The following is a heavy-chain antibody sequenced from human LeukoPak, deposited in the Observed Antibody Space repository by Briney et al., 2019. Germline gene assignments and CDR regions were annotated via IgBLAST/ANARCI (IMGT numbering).Heavy chain of an antibody. CDR2: ISSSSSYI. CDR1: GFSFSDYE. J-gene: IGHJ4*02. Sequence: GGSLRLSCAASGFSFSDYEMNWVRQAPGKGLEWVSSISSSSSYIYYTDSVKGRFTISRDNAKNSLYLQMNSLRAEDTAVYYCARDSGTLLDFDYWGQGTLVTVSS. V-gene: IGHV3-21*01. D-gene: IGHD1-26*01. CDR3: ARDSGTLLDFDY.